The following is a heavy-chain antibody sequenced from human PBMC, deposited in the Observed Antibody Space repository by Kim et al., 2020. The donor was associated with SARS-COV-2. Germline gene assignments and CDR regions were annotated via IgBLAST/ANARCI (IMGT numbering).Heavy chain of an antibody. CDR3: LGGYYFDY. V-gene: IGHV1-3*01. CDR2: NGNR. Sequence: NGNRKYSPKFQGRVMFSRDTAASTAYMELGSLRSEDSAVYYCLGGYYFDYWGQGTLVTVSS. J-gene: IGHJ4*02. D-gene: IGHD2-15*01.